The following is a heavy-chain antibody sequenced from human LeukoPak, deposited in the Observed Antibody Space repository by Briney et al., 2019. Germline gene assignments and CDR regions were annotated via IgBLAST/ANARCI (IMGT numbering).Heavy chain of an antibody. CDR3: ARELEPDYFDY. CDR1: GFTFSGYN. J-gene: IGHJ4*02. CDR2: ISSSGLYI. V-gene: IGHV3-21*01. D-gene: IGHD1-14*01. Sequence: PGGSLRLSCTVSGFTFSGYNMHWGRQAPGKGLEWVSSISSSGLYIYFADSLKGRFTISRDNAKNSLYLQVNSLRAEDTAVYYCARELEPDYFDYWGQGTLVTVSS.